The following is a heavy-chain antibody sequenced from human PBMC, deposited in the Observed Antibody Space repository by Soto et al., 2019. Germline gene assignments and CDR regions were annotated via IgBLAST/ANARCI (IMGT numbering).Heavy chain of an antibody. V-gene: IGHV3-23*01. CDR3: ANIAQSYCSGGSCSPNGAFDI. J-gene: IGHJ3*02. D-gene: IGHD2-15*01. CDR2: ISGSGGST. Sequence: GGSLRLSCAASGFTFSSYAMSWVRQAPGKGLEWVSAISGSGGSTYYADSVKGRFTISRDNSKNTLYLQMNSLRAEDTAVYYCANIAQSYCSGGSCSPNGAFDIWGQGTMVTVSS. CDR1: GFTFSSYA.